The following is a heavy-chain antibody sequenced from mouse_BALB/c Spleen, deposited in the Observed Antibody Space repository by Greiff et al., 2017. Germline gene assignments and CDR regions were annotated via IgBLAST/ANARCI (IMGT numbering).Heavy chain of an antibody. CDR1: GFTFSSYA. J-gene: IGHJ4*01. Sequence: EVKLVESGGGLVKPGGSLKLSCAASGFTFSSYAMSWVRQSPEKRLEWVAEISSGGSYTYYPDTVTGRFTISRDNAKNTLYLEMSSLRSEDTAMYYCAIFTTGAMDYWGQGTSVTVSS. CDR3: AIFTTGAMDY. V-gene: IGHV5-9-4*01. D-gene: IGHD1-1*01. CDR2: ISSGGSYT.